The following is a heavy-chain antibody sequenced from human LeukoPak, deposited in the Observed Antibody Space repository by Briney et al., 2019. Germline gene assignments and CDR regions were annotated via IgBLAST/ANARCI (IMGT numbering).Heavy chain of an antibody. D-gene: IGHD1-1*01. Sequence: SETLSLTCAVYGGSFSGYYWSWIRQPPGKGLEWIGEINHSGSTNYNPSLKSRVTISVDTSKNQFSLKLSSVTAADTAVYYCARGQADDGYDYWGQGTLVTVSS. CDR1: GGSFSGYY. CDR3: ARGQADDGYDY. V-gene: IGHV4-34*01. CDR2: INHSGST. J-gene: IGHJ4*02.